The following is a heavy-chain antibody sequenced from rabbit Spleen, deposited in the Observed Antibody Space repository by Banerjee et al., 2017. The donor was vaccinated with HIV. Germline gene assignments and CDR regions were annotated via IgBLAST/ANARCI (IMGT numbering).Heavy chain of an antibody. CDR3: ARDAGTSFSTYGMDL. V-gene: IGHV1S47*01. CDR1: GFDFSSYG. J-gene: IGHJ6*01. CDR2: IDPIFGST. Sequence: QEQLVESGGGLVQPGGSLKLSCKASGFDFSSYGVSWVRQAPGKGPEWIAYIDPIFGSTYYASWVNGRFTISRHNAQNKLYLQLNSLTAADTATYFCARDAGTSFSTYGMDLWGPGTLVTVS. D-gene: IGHD8-1*01.